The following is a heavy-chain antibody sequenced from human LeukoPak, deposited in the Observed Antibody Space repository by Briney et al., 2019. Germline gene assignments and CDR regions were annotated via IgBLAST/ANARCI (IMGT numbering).Heavy chain of an antibody. J-gene: IGHJ6*02. V-gene: IGHV4-34*01. D-gene: IGHD6-19*01. CDR3: ARAPAGKEQWLKGNYYYYGMDV. CDR1: GGSFSGYY. Sequence: SETLSLTCAVYGGSFSGYYWSWIRQPPGKGLEWIGEINHSGSTNYNPSLKSRVTISVDTSKNQFSLKLSSVTAADTAVYYCARAPAGKEQWLKGNYYYYGMDVWGQGTTVPVSS. CDR2: INHSGST.